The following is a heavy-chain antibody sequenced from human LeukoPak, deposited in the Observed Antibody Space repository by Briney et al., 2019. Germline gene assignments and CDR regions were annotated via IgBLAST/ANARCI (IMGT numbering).Heavy chain of an antibody. CDR2: ISGSGGST. D-gene: IGHD6-6*01. CDR3: AGLAGGEQLARPNFDY. Sequence: TGGSLRLSCAASGFTVSSNYMSWVRQAPGKGLEWVSAISGSGGSTYYADSVKGRFTISRDNSKNTLYLQMNSLRAEDTAVYYCAGLAGGEQLARPNFDYWGQGTLVTVSS. CDR1: GFTVSSNY. J-gene: IGHJ4*02. V-gene: IGHV3-23*01.